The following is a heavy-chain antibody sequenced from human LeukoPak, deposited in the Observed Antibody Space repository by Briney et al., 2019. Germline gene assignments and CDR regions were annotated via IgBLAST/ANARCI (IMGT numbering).Heavy chain of an antibody. J-gene: IGHJ4*02. V-gene: IGHV4-59*08. D-gene: IGHD5-24*01. CDR2: LYHSGGT. CDR3: AGLGDGDNLRYFDY. CDR1: GGSITGYA. Sequence: SEALSLTCTVSGGSITGYAWSWIRQPPGKGLEWIGFLYHSGGTNYSPPFKSRVTMSVDTSKNQFSLKLSSVTAADTAVYYCAGLGDGDNLRYFDYWGQGTLVTVSS.